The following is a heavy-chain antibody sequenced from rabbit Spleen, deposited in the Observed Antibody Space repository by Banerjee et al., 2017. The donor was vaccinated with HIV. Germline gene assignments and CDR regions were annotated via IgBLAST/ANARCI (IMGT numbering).Heavy chain of an antibody. Sequence: QEQLEESGGGLVKPEGSLTLTCKASGFPFSNKAVMCWVRQAPGKGLEWIGAIYTGRGGTDYATWVNGRFTISSDNAQYTVDLQMNSLTAADTATYFCARYYIFYGMDLWGQGTLVTVS. J-gene: IGHJ6*01. D-gene: IGHD4-1*01. CDR2: IYTGRGGT. V-gene: IGHV1S47*01. CDR1: GFPFSNKA. CDR3: ARYYIFYGMDL.